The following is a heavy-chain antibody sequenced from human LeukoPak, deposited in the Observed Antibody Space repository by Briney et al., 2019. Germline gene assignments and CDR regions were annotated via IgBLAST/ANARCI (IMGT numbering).Heavy chain of an antibody. CDR1: VYTFTSNG. CDR2: ISAYNGNT. J-gene: IGHJ6*02. D-gene: IGHD6-13*01. V-gene: IGHV1-18*01. CDR3: ARVAATIYWYYGMDV. Sequence: ASVKVSCKASVYTFTSNGISWVRQAPGQGLEWMGWISAYNGNTNYAQKVQGRVTMTTDTSTSTGYMELRSLRSDDTAVYYCARVAATIYWYYGMDVWGQGTTVTVPS.